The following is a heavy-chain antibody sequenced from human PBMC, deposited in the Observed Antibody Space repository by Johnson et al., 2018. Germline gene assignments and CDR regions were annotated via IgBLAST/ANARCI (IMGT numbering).Heavy chain of an antibody. CDR1: GGTFTSYA. CDR3: ARAAEVGPRDAFDI. J-gene: IGHJ3*02. CDR2: IIPIFGTA. D-gene: IGHD2-15*01. Sequence: QVQLVQSGAEVKKPGSSVKVSCKASGGTFTSYAFSWVRQAPGQGLEWVGGIIPIFGTADYAQRFQGRVTITADESTSTAYMELSSLRSEDTAVYFCARAAEVGPRDAFDIWGQGTTVTVSS. V-gene: IGHV1-69*12.